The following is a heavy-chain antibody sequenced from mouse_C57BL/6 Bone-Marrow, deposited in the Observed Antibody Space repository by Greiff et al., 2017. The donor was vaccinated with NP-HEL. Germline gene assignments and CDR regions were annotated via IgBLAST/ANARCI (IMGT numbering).Heavy chain of an antibody. CDR3: ARFRYDAMDY. D-gene: IGHD1-1*01. CDR1: GYTFTSYG. Sequence: QVQLQQSGAELARPGASVKLSCKASGYTFTSYGISWVKQRPGQGLEWIGEIYPRSGNTYYNEKFKGKATLTADKSSSTAYMELRSLTSDDSAVYFCARFRYDAMDYWGQGTSVTVSS. J-gene: IGHJ4*01. V-gene: IGHV1-81*01. CDR2: IYPRSGNT.